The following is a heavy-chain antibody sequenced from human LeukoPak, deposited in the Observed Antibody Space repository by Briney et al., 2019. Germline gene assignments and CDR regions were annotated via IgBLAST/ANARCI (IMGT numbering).Heavy chain of an antibody. CDR3: ARDRTRALQYYYYYMDV. D-gene: IGHD4-11*01. CDR2: ISSSGSTI. CDR1: GFTFSDYY. J-gene: IGHJ6*03. V-gene: IGHV3-11*04. Sequence: PGGSLRLSCAASGFTFSDYYMSWIRQAPGKGLEWVSYISSSGSTIYYADSVKGRFTISRDNAKNSLYLQMNSLRAEDTAVYYCARDRTRALQYYYYYMDVWGKGTTVTVSS.